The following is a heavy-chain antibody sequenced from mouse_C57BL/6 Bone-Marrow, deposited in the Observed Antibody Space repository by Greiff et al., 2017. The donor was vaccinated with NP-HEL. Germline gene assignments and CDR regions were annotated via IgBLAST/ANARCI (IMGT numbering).Heavy chain of an antibody. CDR2: INPSSGYT. D-gene: IGHD3-2*02. V-gene: IGHV1-4*01. CDR1: GYTFTSYT. CDR3: ARWDSSGAKAMDY. Sequence: QVQLQQSGAELARPGASVKMSCKASGYTFTSYTMHWVKQRPGQGLEWIGYINPSSGYTKYNQKFKDKATLTADKSSSTAYMQLSSLTSEDSAVYYCARWDSSGAKAMDYWGQGTSVTVSS. J-gene: IGHJ4*01.